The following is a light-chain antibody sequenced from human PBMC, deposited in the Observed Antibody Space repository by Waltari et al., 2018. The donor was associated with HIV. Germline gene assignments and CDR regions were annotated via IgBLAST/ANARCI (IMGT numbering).Light chain of an antibody. J-gene: IGLJ3*02. CDR3: AGWDDVLTARV. CDR1: DSNIGRHY. Sequence: QSVLTQPPSVSGTPGQRVTISCSGSDSNIGRHYIQWYQQLPGAAPNLFIYRAYRRATGVPDRFSGSKSGTSTSLTISGLRSEDEAFYFCAGWDDVLTARVFGGGTKLTVL. V-gene: IGLV1-47*01. CDR2: RAY.